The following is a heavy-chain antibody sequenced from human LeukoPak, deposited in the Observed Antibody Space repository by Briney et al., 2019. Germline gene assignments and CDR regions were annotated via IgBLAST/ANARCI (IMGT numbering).Heavy chain of an antibody. CDR2: IYYSGST. CDR3: ARVVLTTVELRFDY. CDR1: GGSISSGGYY. Sequence: SETLSLTCTVSGGSISSGGYYWSWIRQHPGKGLEWIGYIYYSGSTDYNPSLKSRVTISVDTSKNQFSLKLSSVTAADTAVYYCARVVLTTVELRFDYWGQGTLATVSS. D-gene: IGHD4-11*01. V-gene: IGHV4-31*03. J-gene: IGHJ4*02.